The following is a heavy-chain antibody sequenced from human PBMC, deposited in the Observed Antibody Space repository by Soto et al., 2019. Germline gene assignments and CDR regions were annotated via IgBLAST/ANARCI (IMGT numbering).Heavy chain of an antibody. CDR3: ARQAGTTSTEFGY. CDR2: IYPGDSDT. J-gene: IGHJ4*02. V-gene: IGHV5-51*01. Sequence: PVESLKIACKGSGYSFTSYWICWFLQMPGKVLEWMGIIYPGDSDTRYSPSFQGQVTISADKSISTAYLQWSSLKASDTAMYYCARQAGTTSTEFGYWGQGTLVTVSS. CDR1: GYSFTSYW.